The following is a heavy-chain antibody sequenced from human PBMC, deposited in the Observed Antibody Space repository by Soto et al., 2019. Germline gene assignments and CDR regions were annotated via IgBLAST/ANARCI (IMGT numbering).Heavy chain of an antibody. V-gene: IGHV3-30*18. CDR1: GFTFSSFG. Sequence: ESGGGVVQPGRSLRLSCAASGFTFSSFGMHWVHQAPGKGLEWVAVISYDGSNKYYADSVKGRFTISRDNSKNTLYLQMNSLRAEDTAVYYCAKSWGVGVNYYYYGMDVWGQGTTVTVSS. D-gene: IGHD1-26*01. CDR2: ISYDGSNK. CDR3: AKSWGVGVNYYYYGMDV. J-gene: IGHJ6*02.